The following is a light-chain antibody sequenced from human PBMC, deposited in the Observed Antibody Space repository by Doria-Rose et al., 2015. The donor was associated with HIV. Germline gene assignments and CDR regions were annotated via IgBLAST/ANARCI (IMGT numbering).Light chain of an antibody. CDR1: SSNIGNNY. V-gene: IGLV1-51*01. Sequence: GQKVIISCSGSSSNIGNNYVSWYQQFPGTAPKLLIYDNKQRPSGIPDRFSGSKSGTSATLDITGLQTADEADYYCGTWDSSLSTGVFGGGTKLTVL. CDR3: GTWDSSLSTGV. J-gene: IGLJ3*02. CDR2: DNK.